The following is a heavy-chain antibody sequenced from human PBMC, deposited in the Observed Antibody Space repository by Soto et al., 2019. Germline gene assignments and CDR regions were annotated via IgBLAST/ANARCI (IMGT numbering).Heavy chain of an antibody. V-gene: IGHV3-33*01. D-gene: IGHD4-17*01. Sequence: QVQLVESGGGVVQPGRSLRLSCAASGFTFSNNGMNWVRQAPGKGLEWVAVIWDDGSNEYFADSVKGRFTISRDNSKNKMFLQMDSLRVEDTAVYYCGRGVAYRDYAIDYGGQGPLVTVSS. CDR3: GRGVAYRDYAIDY. CDR2: IWDDGSNE. J-gene: IGHJ4*02. CDR1: GFTFSNNG.